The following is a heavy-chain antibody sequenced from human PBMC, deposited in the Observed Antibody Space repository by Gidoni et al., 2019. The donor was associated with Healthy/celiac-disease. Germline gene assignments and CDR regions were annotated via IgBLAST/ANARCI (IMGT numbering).Heavy chain of an antibody. CDR3: GGGPSTVVTY. J-gene: IGHJ4*02. V-gene: IGHV3-21*01. D-gene: IGHD4-17*01. CDR2: ISISSSYI. Sequence: EVQLVESGGGLVKPGGSLRITCAAPGFTFCSYSMNWVRQAPGKGLEWVASISISSSYIYYADSGKGRFTISRVNAKISMYLQMNSPRAEDTAVYYCGGGPSTVVTYWGQGTLVTVSS. CDR1: GFTFCSYS.